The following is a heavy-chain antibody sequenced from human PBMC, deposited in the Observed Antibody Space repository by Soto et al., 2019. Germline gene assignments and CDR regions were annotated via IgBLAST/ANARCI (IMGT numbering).Heavy chain of an antibody. V-gene: IGHV4-30-4*01. D-gene: IGHD3-10*01. CDR3: ARDLIVGRGVYGMDV. CDR2: IYYSGST. J-gene: IGHJ6*02. Sequence: TLSLTCTVSGGSISSGDYYWSWIRQPPGKGLEWIGYIYYSGSTYYNPSLKSRVTISVDTSKNQFSLKLSSVTAADTAVYYCARDLIVGRGVYGMDVWGQGTTGTVSS. CDR1: GGSISSGDYY.